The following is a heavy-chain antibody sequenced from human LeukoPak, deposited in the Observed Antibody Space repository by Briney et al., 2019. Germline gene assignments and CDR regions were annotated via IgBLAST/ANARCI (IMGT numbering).Heavy chain of an antibody. Sequence: ASVKVSCKASGGTFSSYAISWVRQAPGQGLEWMGWINPNSGGANYAQRFQGRVTMTRDTSLSTAYMELSRLRSDDTAVYYCARDHSSSWYGIDYWGQGTLVTVSS. V-gene: IGHV1-2*02. CDR3: ARDHSSSWYGIDY. CDR2: INPNSGGA. J-gene: IGHJ4*02. D-gene: IGHD6-13*01. CDR1: GGTFSSYA.